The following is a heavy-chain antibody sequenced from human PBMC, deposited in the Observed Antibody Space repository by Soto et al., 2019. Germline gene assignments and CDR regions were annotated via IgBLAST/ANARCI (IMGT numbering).Heavy chain of an antibody. V-gene: IGHV3-23*01. CDR3: VKGAWLDY. CDR2: IRGSSGSI. J-gene: IGHJ4*02. Sequence: EVQLLESGGGLIQPGGSLILSCAASGFRFSTFDMNWVRKPPGKGLEWVSLIRGSSGSIYYADSVKGRFTISKDNSKNTLYLQMNSLRAEDTAVYFCVKGAWLDYWGQGNMVTVSS. CDR1: GFRFSTFD.